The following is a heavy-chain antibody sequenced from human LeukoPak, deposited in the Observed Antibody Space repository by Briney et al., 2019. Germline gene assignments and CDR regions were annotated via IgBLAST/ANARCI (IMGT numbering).Heavy chain of an antibody. CDR2: ISYDGNHE. Sequence: GGSLRLSCAASGFTFSSYGMHWVRQAPGKGLEWVAVISYDGNHEVYADSVKGRFTVSRDNSLNTVYLQMNSLRTEDTAVFYCAKDRRMMSSQYGMDVWGQGTTVTVSS. D-gene: IGHD6-6*01. J-gene: IGHJ6*02. CDR3: AKDRRMMSSQYGMDV. V-gene: IGHV3-30*18. CDR1: GFTFSSYG.